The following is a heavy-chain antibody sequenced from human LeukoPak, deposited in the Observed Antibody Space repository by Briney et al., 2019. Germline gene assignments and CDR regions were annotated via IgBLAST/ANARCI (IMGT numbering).Heavy chain of an antibody. V-gene: IGHV4-4*07. J-gene: IGHJ5*02. D-gene: IGHD1-26*01. CDR2: IYTSGST. CDR1: GGSISSYY. Sequence: SETLSLTCTVSGGSISSYYWSWIRQPAGKGLEWIGRIYTSGSTNYNPSLKSRVTMSVDTSKNQFSLKLSSVTAADTAVYYCARAKGGVGATMSWFDPWGQETLVTVSS. CDR3: ARAKGGVGATMSWFDP.